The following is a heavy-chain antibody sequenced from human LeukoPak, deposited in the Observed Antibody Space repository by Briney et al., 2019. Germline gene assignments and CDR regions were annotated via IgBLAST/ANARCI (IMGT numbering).Heavy chain of an antibody. CDR2: IYYSGST. CDR1: GGSISSSSYY. Sequence: TSQTLSLTCTVSGGSISSSSYYWGWIRQPPGKGLEWIGSIYYSGSTYYNPSPKSRVTISVDTSKNQFSLKLSYVTAADTAVYYCARRWTSGFLKHDCWGQGNLVTVSS. V-gene: IGHV4-39*01. CDR3: ARRWTSGFLKHDC. J-gene: IGHJ4*02. D-gene: IGHD2/OR15-2a*01.